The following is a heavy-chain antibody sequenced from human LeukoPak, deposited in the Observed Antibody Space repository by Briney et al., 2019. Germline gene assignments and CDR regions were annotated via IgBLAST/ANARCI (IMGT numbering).Heavy chain of an antibody. CDR1: GGTFSRHA. J-gene: IGHJ5*02. CDR2: IIPIFGTA. D-gene: IGHD6-19*01. CDR3: ARQWLPNNWFDP. V-gene: IGHV1-69*13. Sequence: GASVKVSCKASGGTFSRHAISWVRQAPGQGLEWMGGIIPIFGTANYAQKFQGRVTITADESTSTAYMELSSLRSEDTAVYYCARQWLPNNWFDPWGREPWSPSPQ.